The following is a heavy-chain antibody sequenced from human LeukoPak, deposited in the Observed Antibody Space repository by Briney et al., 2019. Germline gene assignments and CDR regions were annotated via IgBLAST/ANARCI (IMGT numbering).Heavy chain of an antibody. V-gene: IGHV4-59*01. J-gene: IGHJ4*02. Sequence: SETLSLTCTVSGGSISSYYWSWIRQPPGKGLEWIGYIYYSGSTNYNPSLKSRVTISVDTSKNQFSLKLSSVTAADTAVYYCAGVGTYSSGPQTVDYWGQGTLVTVSS. CDR2: IYYSGST. D-gene: IGHD6-19*01. CDR1: GGSISSYY. CDR3: AGVGTYSSGPQTVDY.